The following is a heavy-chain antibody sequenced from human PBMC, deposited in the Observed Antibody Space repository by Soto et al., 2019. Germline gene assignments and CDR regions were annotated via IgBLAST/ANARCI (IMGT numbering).Heavy chain of an antibody. D-gene: IGHD1-26*01. V-gene: IGHV3-30*18. CDR1: GFTFSQYG. CDR2: ISYDGSNK. J-gene: IGHJ4*02. Sequence: PGGSLRLSCAVSGFTFSQYGMEWVRQTPGKGLEWVAVISYDGSNKLYADSVKGRFTISRDNSKNTLYLQMNSLREEDTAVYYCAKDTYSGNLYMPVDYWGQGTLVTVSS. CDR3: AKDTYSGNLYMPVDY.